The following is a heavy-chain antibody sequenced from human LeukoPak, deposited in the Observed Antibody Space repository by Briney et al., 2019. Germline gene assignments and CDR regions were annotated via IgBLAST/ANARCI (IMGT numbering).Heavy chain of an antibody. J-gene: IGHJ4*02. CDR1: GFAFSTYA. CDR3: AKEDSSSSRYYFKY. V-gene: IGHV3-23*01. D-gene: IGHD6-6*01. CDR2: ISGSGGGT. Sequence: GVSLRLSCAASGFAFSTYAMSWVRQAPGMGLEWVSAISGSGGGTYYADSVKGRFTISRDNAKNTLYLLMNNLRAEDTAVYYCAKEDSSSSRYYFKYWGQGTLVTVSS.